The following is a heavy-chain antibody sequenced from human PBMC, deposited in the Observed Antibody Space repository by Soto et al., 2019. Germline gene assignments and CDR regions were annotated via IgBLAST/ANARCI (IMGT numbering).Heavy chain of an antibody. CDR3: ARGKVAIAVAPIDY. V-gene: IGHV4-34*01. J-gene: IGHJ4*02. CDR2: INHSGST. D-gene: IGHD6-19*01. Sequence: SETLSLTCAVYGGSFIGYYWSWIRQPPGKGLEWIGEINHSGSTNYNPSLKSRVTISVDTSKNQFSLKLSSVTAADTAVYYCARGKVAIAVAPIDYWGQGTLVTVSS. CDR1: GGSFIGYY.